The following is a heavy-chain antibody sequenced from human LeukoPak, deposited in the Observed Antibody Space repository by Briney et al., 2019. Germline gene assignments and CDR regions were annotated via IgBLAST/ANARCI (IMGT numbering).Heavy chain of an antibody. Sequence: SETLSLTCGVSGYSISSGYQWAWIRQSPGKGPEWIGSIYHSGSAHYNPSLKSRVTISVETSKNQFSLNMYSVAAADTAVYYCARDPRWLTPDCTSTSCYENYFDPWGQGTLVTVSS. J-gene: IGHJ5*02. CDR1: GYSISSGYQ. V-gene: IGHV4-38-2*02. CDR3: ARDPRWLTPDCTSTSCYENYFDP. D-gene: IGHD2-2*01. CDR2: IYHSGSA.